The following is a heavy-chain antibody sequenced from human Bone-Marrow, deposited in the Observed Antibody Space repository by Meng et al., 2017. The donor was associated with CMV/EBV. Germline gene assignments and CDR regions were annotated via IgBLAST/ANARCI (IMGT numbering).Heavy chain of an antibody. D-gene: IGHD2-2*01. Sequence: GESLKISCAASGFTFSSYAMHWVRQAPGKGLEWVAVISYDGSNKYYADSVKGRFTISRDNSKNTLYLQMNSLRAEDTAVYYCARELYSDIVVVPAAPLDYWGPGKLVNVSS. CDR1: GFTFSSYA. CDR2: ISYDGSNK. J-gene: IGHJ4*02. V-gene: IGHV3-30*04. CDR3: ARELYSDIVVVPAAPLDY.